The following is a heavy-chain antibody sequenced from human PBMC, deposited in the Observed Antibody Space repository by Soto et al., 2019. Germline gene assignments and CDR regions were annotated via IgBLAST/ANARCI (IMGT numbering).Heavy chain of an antibody. D-gene: IGHD6-13*01. CDR2: ISASGGST. V-gene: IGHV3-23*01. J-gene: IGHJ6*02. Sequence: PGGSLRLSCAASGVTFSIYAMSWVRQAPGKGLEWVSGISASGGSTSYADSVKGRFTISRDNFKNTLYVQMNSLRGEDTAVYYCAKDRRAAAATGGMDVWGQGTTVTVSS. CDR1: GVTFSIYA. CDR3: AKDRRAAAATGGMDV.